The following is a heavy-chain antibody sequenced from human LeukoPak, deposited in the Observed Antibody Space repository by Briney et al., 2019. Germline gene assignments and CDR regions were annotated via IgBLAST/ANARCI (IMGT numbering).Heavy chain of an antibody. V-gene: IGHV7-4-1*02. CDR2: INTDTGNP. CDR1: GYKFISYA. CDR3: ARGGYYGGSGTYGFFDY. Sequence: ASVKVSCKGSGYKFISYAMNWVRQAPGQGPEWMGWINTDTGNPTYARGFTGQYVFSVDTSVTTAYLQINSLRTEDTAEYYCARGGYYGGSGTYGFFDYWGQGSLVTVSS. J-gene: IGHJ4*03. D-gene: IGHD3-10*01.